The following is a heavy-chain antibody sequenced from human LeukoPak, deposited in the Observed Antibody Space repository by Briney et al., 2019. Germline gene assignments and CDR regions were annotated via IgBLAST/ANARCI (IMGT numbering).Heavy chain of an antibody. CDR1: GFTVSSNY. V-gene: IGHV3-53*01. CDR2: IYSGGST. Sequence: GGSLRLSCAASGFTVSSNYMSWVRQAPGKWLEWVSVIYSGGSTYYADSVKGRFTISRDNSKNTLYLQMNSLRAEDTAVYYCATRDYYDSSGANFDYWGQGTLVTVSS. J-gene: IGHJ4*02. D-gene: IGHD3-22*01. CDR3: ATRDYYDSSGANFDY.